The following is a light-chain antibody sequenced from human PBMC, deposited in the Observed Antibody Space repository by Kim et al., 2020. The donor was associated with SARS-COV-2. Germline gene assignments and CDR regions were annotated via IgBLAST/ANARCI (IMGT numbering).Light chain of an antibody. CDR1: NMGSKN. CDR3: QMWDSTIDHPV. J-gene: IGLJ3*02. V-gene: IGLV3-21*04. CDR2: YDS. Sequence: APGKTARITCGGDNMGSKNVHWYQQKPGQAPLLVISYDSDRPSGIPERFSGSNSGNTATLTISRVEAGDEADYYCQMWDSTIDHPVFGGGTQLTVL.